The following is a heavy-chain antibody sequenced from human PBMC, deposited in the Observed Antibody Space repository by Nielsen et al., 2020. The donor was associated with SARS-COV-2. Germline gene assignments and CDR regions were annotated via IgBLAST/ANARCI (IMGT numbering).Heavy chain of an antibody. CDR2: IYYSGST. V-gene: IGHV4-39*01. D-gene: IGHD2-15*01. J-gene: IGHJ4*02. CDR1: GGSISSSSFY. Sequence: SETLSLTCTVSGGSISSSSFYWGWIRQPPGKGLEWIGSIYYSGSTHYNPSLKSRVTISVDTSKNQFSLKLSSVTAADTAVYFCARHGSLYATSGPWGQGTLVTVSS. CDR3: ARHGSLYATSGP.